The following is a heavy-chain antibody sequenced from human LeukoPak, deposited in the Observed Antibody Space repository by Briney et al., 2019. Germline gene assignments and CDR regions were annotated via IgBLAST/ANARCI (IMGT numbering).Heavy chain of an antibody. CDR2: IYYSGST. V-gene: IGHV4-59*08. CDR1: GGSISSYY. D-gene: IGHD1-26*01. CDR3: AGHQRGSLPGFDY. J-gene: IGHJ4*02. Sequence: PSETLSLTCTVSGGSISSYYWSWIRQPPGKGLEWIGYIYYSGSTNYNPSLKSRVTISVDTSKNQFSLNLSSVTAADTAVYYCAGHQRGSLPGFDYWGQGTLVTVSS.